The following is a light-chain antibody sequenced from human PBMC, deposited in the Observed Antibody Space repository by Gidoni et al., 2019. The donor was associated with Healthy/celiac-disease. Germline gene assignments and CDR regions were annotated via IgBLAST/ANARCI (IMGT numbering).Light chain of an antibody. Sequence: QSVLTQPPSASGTPVQRVTISCSGSSSNIGSNTVNWYQQLPGTAPKLLIYSNNQRPSVVPDRFSGSKSGTSASLAISGLQSEDDADYYCAAWDDSLNGYVFGTGTKVTVL. CDR3: AAWDDSLNGYV. CDR2: SNN. J-gene: IGLJ1*01. CDR1: SSNIGSNT. V-gene: IGLV1-44*01.